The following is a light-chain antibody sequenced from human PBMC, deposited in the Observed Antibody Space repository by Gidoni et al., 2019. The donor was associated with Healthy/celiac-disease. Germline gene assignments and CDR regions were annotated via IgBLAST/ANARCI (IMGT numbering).Light chain of an antibody. V-gene: IGLV3-1*01. CDR3: QAWDSSTGV. CDR2: QDR. J-gene: IGLJ2*01. Sequence: SYELPPPPSVSVPPGQTASITCSGDKWGDTYPCWCQQKPGQSPVLVSYQDRKRPSGIPERFAGSNSGNTATLTISGTQAMDEADYYCQAWDSSTGVFGGGTKLTVL. CDR1: KWGDTY.